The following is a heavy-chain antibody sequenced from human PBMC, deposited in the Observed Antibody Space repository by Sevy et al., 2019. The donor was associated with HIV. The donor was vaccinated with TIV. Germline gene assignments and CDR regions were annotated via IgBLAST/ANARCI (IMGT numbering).Heavy chain of an antibody. D-gene: IGHD2-2*01. CDR3: ARHCSGTSCSHAFDI. CDR2: INHSGST. V-gene: IGHV4-34*01. J-gene: IGHJ3*02. CDR1: GGSFSGDY. Sequence: SETLSLTCAVYGGSFSGDYWSWIRQPPGKGLEWIGEINHSGSTNYNPSLKSRVTISVDTSKNHFSLKLSSVTAADTAVYYCARHCSGTSCSHAFDIRGQGTVVTVSS.